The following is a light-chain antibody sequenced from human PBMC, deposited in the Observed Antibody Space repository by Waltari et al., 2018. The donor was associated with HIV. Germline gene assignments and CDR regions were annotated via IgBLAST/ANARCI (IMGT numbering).Light chain of an antibody. V-gene: IGLV1-44*01. CDR2: GNY. CDR3: ASWDASLNGWV. CDR1: TSNLGIKP. Sequence: QSVVTQPPSVSGTPGQTVTISCSGSTSNLGIKPVHWYQHLPGTAPKRLIYGNYQRPSGVPDRFSASKSGTSASLAISGLQSEDEADYYCASWDASLNGWVFGGGTKLTVL. J-gene: IGLJ3*02.